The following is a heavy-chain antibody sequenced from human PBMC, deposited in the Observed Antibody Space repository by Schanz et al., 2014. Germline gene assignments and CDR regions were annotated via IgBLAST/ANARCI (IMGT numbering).Heavy chain of an antibody. D-gene: IGHD1-1*01. CDR3: ARGTDWNLHY. J-gene: IGHJ4*02. Sequence: EVQLLESGGGLVRPGGSLRLSCAASGFSIRNNDMHWVRQATGAGLEWVSAIGTAGDTFYLDSVKGRFTISRDSGQNSLYLQMNSLRAGDTAVYYCARGTDWNLHYWGQGTLVTVSS. CDR1: GFSIRNND. CDR2: IGTAGDT. V-gene: IGHV3-13*04.